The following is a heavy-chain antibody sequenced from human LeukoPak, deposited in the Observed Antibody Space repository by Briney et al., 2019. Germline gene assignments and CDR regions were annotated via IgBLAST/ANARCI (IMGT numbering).Heavy chain of an antibody. D-gene: IGHD3-10*01. CDR2: IHYSGST. V-gene: IGHV4-59*01. CDR3: ARGVGEYYFDY. Sequence: PSETLSLTCTVSGGSISSYYWSWIRQPPGKGLEWIAYIHYSGSTNYNPSLKSRVTISLDTSKNQFSLKLSSVTAADTAVYYCARGVGEYYFDYWGQGTLVTVSS. J-gene: IGHJ4*02. CDR1: GGSISSYY.